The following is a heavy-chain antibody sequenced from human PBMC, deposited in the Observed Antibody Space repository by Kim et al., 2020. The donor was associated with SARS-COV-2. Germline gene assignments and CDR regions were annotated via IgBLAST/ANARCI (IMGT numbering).Heavy chain of an antibody. V-gene: IGHV4-39*01. D-gene: IGHD2-2*01. Sequence: SETLSLTCTVSGGSISSSSYYWGWIRQPPGKGLEWIGSIYYSGSTYYNPSLKSRVTISVDTSKNQFSLKLSSVTAADTAVYYCARFEGYCSSTSCYGGFDYLGQGTLVTVSS. CDR2: IYYSGST. CDR1: GGSISSSSYY. J-gene: IGHJ4*02. CDR3: ARFEGYCSSTSCYGGFDY.